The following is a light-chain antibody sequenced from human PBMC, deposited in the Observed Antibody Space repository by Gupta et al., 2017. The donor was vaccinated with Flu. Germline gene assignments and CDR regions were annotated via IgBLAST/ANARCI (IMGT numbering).Light chain of an antibody. CDR3: QQRRNWPST. J-gene: IGKJ2*02. V-gene: IGKV3-11*01. CDR2: DAS. CDR1: QNIRNY. Sequence: EIVLTQSPATLSLSPGERATLSCRASQNIRNYLAWYQQKPGQAPRLLISDASDRASGIPARFSGSGSGTDFTLTISSLEPEDFAVYYCQQRRNWPSTFGQGTKLDIK.